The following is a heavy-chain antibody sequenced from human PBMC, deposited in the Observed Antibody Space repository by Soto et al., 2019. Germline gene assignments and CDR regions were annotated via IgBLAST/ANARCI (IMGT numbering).Heavy chain of an antibody. D-gene: IGHD3-3*01. V-gene: IGHV1-3*01. CDR3: AREEYYDFWSGSYWFDP. J-gene: IGHJ5*02. Sequence: QVQLVQSGAEVKKLGASVKVSCKASGYTFTSYAMHWVRQAPGQRLEWMGWINAGNGNTKYSQKFQGRVTITRDTSASTAYMELSSLRSEDTAVYYCAREEYYDFWSGSYWFDPWGQGTLVTVSS. CDR1: GYTFTSYA. CDR2: INAGNGNT.